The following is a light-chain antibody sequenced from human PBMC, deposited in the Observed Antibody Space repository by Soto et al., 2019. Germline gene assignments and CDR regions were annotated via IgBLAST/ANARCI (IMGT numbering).Light chain of an antibody. V-gene: IGKV3-15*01. J-gene: IGKJ5*01. CDR1: QSVSSN. Sequence: EIVMTQSPATLSVSPGERGTLCCRSSQSVSSNLAWYQQKPGQAPRLLIYGASSRATGIPARFSGSGSGTEFTLTISSLQSEDFAVYYCQQYNNWPFITFGQGTRLEIK. CDR2: GAS. CDR3: QQYNNWPFIT.